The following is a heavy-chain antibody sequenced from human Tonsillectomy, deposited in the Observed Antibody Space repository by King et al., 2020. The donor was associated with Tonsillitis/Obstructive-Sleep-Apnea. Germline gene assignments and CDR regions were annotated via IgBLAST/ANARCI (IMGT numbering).Heavy chain of an antibody. V-gene: IGHV3-33*01. CDR1: GFTFSSYG. D-gene: IGHD3-10*01. Sequence: QVQLVESGGGVVQPGRSLRLSCAASGFTFSSYGMHWVRQAPGKGLEWVAVIWYDGSNKYYADSVKGRFTISRDNSKNTLYLQMNSLRAEDTAVYYCARGGDDRDASRQGTLLTVSS. CDR3: ARGGDDRDA. J-gene: IGHJ5*01. CDR2: IWYDGSNK.